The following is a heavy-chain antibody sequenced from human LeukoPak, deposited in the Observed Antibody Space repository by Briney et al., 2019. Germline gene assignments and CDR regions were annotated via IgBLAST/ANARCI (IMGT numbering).Heavy chain of an antibody. CDR2: ISYDGSNK. J-gene: IGHJ4*02. CDR1: GFTFSSYA. D-gene: IGHD2-8*01. V-gene: IGHV3-30-3*01. CDR3: ARDLFRRRNGVVGGYFDY. Sequence: GGSLRLSCAASGFTFSSYAMHWVRQAPGKGLEWVAVISYDGSNKYYADSVKGRFTISRDNSKNTLYLQMNSLRAEDTAVYYCARDLFRRRNGVVGGYFDYWGQGTLVTVSS.